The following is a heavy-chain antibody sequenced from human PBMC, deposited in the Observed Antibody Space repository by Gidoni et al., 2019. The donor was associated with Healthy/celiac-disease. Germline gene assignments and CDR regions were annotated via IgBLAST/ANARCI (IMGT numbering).Heavy chain of an antibody. J-gene: IGHJ6*02. D-gene: IGHD3-10*01. CDR3: ARRRVSITRVRGTHYYYYYGMDV. CDR2: IDPSDSYT. V-gene: IGHV5-10-1*01. CDR1: GYSFTSYW. Sequence: DVQLVQSGAEVNKPGESLRLSCKGSGYSFTSYWISWVRRMPGKGLEWMGRIDPSDSYTNYSPSFQGHVTISADKSISTAYLQWSSLKASDTAMYYCARRRVSITRVRGTHYYYYYGMDVWGQGTTVTVSS.